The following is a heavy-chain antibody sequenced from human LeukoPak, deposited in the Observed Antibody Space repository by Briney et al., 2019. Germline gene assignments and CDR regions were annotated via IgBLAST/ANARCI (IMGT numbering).Heavy chain of an antibody. J-gene: IGHJ4*02. CDR1: GGSFSGYY. Sequence: SETLSLTCAVYGGSFSGYYWSWIRQPPGKGLEWIGEINHSGSTNYNPSLKSRVTISVDTSKNQFSLKLSSVTAADTAVYYCAGSIAARPGYFDYWGQGTLSPSPQ. CDR2: INHSGST. D-gene: IGHD6-6*01. CDR3: AGSIAARPGYFDY. V-gene: IGHV4-34*01.